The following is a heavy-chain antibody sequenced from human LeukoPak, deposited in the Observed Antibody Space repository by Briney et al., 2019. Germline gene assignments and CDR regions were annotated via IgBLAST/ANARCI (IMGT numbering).Heavy chain of an antibody. J-gene: IGHJ4*02. V-gene: IGHV3-7*01. CDR3: ARDLSSGYFDY. CDR1: GFTFSSYW. D-gene: IGHD6-25*01. CDR2: IKQDGSEK. Sequence: GGSLRLXCAASGFTFSSYWMSWVRQAPGKGLEWVANIKQDGSEKYYVDSVKGRFTISRDNARNSLYLQMNSLRAEDTAVYYCARDLSSGYFDYWGQGTLVTVSS.